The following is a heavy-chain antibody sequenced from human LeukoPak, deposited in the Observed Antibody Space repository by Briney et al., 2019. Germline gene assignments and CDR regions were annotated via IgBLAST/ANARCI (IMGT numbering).Heavy chain of an antibody. V-gene: IGHV1-18*04. CDR1: GYTFTGYY. J-gene: IGHJ6*02. CDR2: ISAYNGQT. D-gene: IGHD6-19*01. Sequence: ASVKVSCKASGYTFTGYYMHWVRQAHGQGLEWMGWISAYNGQTKYAEKFQGRVTMTTDAPTSTANMELRSLRLNDTAVYYCARSRGQWLERVYYYYAMDVWGQGTTVTVPS. CDR3: ARSRGQWLERVYYYYAMDV.